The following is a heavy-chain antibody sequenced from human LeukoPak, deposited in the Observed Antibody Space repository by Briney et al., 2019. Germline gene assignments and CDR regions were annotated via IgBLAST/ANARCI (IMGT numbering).Heavy chain of an antibody. V-gene: IGHV1-69*13. Sequence: SVKVSCKASGGTFSSYAISWVRQAPGPGLEWMGGIIPVFGTSNYAQKFQGRVTITADESTRTAYMELSSLRSKDTAVYYCARDRDYYDSSGWNYWGQGTLVTVSS. CDR3: ARDRDYYDSSGWNY. CDR2: IIPVFGTS. CDR1: GGTFSSYA. J-gene: IGHJ4*02. D-gene: IGHD3-22*01.